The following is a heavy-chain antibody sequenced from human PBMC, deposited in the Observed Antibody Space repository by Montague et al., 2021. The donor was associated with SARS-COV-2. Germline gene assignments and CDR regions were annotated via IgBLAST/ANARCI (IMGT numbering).Heavy chain of an antibody. CDR2: TYYRSKWYN. D-gene: IGHD6-13*01. J-gene: IGHJ6*02. Sequence: CAISGDSVSSNSAAWNWIRQSPSRGLEWLGRTYYRSKWYNDYAXXXKXXXTIXPDTSKNQFSLQLNSVTPEDTAVYYCASGRMVPYSSSWTTLYYYYGMDGWDQGTTVTVSS. CDR3: ASGRMVPYSSSWTTLYYYYGMDG. CDR1: GDSVSSNSAA. V-gene: IGHV6-1*01.